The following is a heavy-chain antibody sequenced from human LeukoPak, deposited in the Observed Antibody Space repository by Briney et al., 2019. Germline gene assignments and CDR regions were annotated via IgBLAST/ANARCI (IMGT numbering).Heavy chain of an antibody. CDR3: ARVMYYYHSSGSIAVYYFDY. J-gene: IGHJ4*02. CDR2: INSDGSTT. Sequence: GGSLRLSCAASGFTFSNYAMHWVRQAPGKGLVWVSRINSDGSTTSYADSVKGRFTISRDNAKNTLYLQMNSLRAEDTAVYYCARVMYYYHSSGSIAVYYFDYWGQGTLVTVSS. CDR1: GFTFSNYA. V-gene: IGHV3-74*01. D-gene: IGHD3-22*01.